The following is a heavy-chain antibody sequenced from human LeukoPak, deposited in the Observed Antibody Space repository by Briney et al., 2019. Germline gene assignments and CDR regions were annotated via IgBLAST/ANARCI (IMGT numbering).Heavy chain of an antibody. CDR2: IYYSGST. Sequence: SETLSLTCTVSGGSISSYYWSWIRQPPGKGLEWIGYIYYSGSTNYNPSLKSRVTISVDTSKNQFSLKLSSVTAADTAVYYCARAAEYGSGSFYYYYYYMDVWGKGTTVTISS. CDR3: ARAAEYGSGSFYYYYYYMDV. V-gene: IGHV4-59*01. CDR1: GGSISSYY. J-gene: IGHJ6*03. D-gene: IGHD3-10*01.